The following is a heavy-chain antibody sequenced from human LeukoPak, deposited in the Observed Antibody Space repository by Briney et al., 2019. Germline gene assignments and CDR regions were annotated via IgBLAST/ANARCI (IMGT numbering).Heavy chain of an antibody. CDR3: AREHSRGNYFDY. Sequence: SVKVSCKASGGTFSSYTISWVRQAPGQGLEWMGGIIPIFGTANYAQKFQGRVTITADESTSTAYMELSSLRSEDTAVYYCAREHSRGNYFDYWGQGTLVTVSS. CDR1: GGTFSSYT. D-gene: IGHD4-11*01. CDR2: IIPIFGTA. V-gene: IGHV1-69*13. J-gene: IGHJ4*02.